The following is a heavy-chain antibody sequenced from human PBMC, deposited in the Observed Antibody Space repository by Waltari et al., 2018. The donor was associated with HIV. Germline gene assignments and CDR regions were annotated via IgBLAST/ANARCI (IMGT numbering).Heavy chain of an antibody. D-gene: IGHD1-26*01. J-gene: IGHJ4*02. V-gene: IGHV4-39*07. Sequence: QLQLHESGPRMVKPSETLSLTCIVSGFSISCNNYYWGWIRQPPGKGLGGIGNSFYSGATNYDPSLESRVTISIDTSKSQFSLNLDSVTAADTAIYYCARHKNRGSYFPVDFWGQGTLVAVSS. CDR1: GFSISCNNYY. CDR3: ARHKNRGSYFPVDF. CDR2: SFYSGAT.